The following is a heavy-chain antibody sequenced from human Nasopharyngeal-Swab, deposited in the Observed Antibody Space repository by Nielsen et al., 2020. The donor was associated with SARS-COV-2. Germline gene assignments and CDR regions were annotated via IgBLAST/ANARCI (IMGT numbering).Heavy chain of an antibody. CDR1: GFTFGSYT. CDR3: AKEGATGWFDP. Sequence: GSLRLSCEASGFTFGSYTMNWVRQPPGKGLEWIGYISHNSGTNYNPSLKSRVTMFMDTSKNQFSLKLRSVTAADTAVYYCAKEGATGWFDPWGQGTLVTVSS. J-gene: IGHJ5*02. V-gene: IGHV4-59*01. CDR2: ISHNSGT.